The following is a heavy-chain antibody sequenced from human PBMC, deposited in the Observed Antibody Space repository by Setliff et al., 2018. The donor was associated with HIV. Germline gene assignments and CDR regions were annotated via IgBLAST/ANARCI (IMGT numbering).Heavy chain of an antibody. V-gene: IGHV1-3*01. CDR2: IHAGSGGT. J-gene: IGHJ4*02. CDR3: ARDHPGIAY. CDR1: GYTFTNNV. Sequence: GASVKVSCKASGYTFTNNVIHWARQAPGQRLEWTGWIHAGSGGTQYSQKFQGRVTITRDTSASTVYMELSSLRSEDTAMYYCARDHPGIAYWGQGTMVTVSS.